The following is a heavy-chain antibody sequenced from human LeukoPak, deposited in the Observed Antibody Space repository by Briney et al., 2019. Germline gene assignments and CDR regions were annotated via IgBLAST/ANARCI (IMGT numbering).Heavy chain of an antibody. Sequence: SETLSLTCAVYGGSFSGYYWTWIRQPPGKGLEWIGEINHSGSTNYNPSLKSRVTISVDTSKNQFSLKLSSVTAADTAVYYCASAGRLWFGEFPPYYYGMDVWGQGTTVTVSS. CDR2: INHSGST. CDR3: ASAGRLWFGEFPPYYYGMDV. V-gene: IGHV4-34*01. J-gene: IGHJ6*02. CDR1: GGSFSGYY. D-gene: IGHD3-10*01.